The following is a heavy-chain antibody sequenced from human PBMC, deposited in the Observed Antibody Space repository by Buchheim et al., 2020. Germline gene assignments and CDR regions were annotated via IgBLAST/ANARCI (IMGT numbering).Heavy chain of an antibody. CDR3: AKHSIP. J-gene: IGHJ5*02. V-gene: IGHV3-7*03. Sequence: EVYLVESGGGLVQPGGSLRLSCAASGFTFRNYWMNWVRQAPGKGLEWVANINEDGTEKYYVDSVKGGFTISRDNAMSSVYLQMSSLRVEDTAVYYCAKHSIPWGQGT. CDR1: GFTFRNYW. CDR2: INEDGTEK. D-gene: IGHD2/OR15-2a*01.